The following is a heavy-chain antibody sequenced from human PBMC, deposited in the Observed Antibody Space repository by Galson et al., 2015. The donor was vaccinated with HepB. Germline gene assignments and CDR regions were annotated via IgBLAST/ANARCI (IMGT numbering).Heavy chain of an antibody. CDR1: GYTFTSYG. D-gene: IGHD2-2*01. V-gene: IGHV1-18*01. CDR3: ARASRADIVVVPAAWGVYYGMDV. Sequence: SVKVSCKASGYTFTSYGISWVRQAPGQGLEWMGWISAYNGNTNYAQKLQGRVTMTTDTSTSTAYMELRSLRSDDTAVYYCARASRADIVVVPAAWGVYYGMDVWGQGTMVTVSS. J-gene: IGHJ6*02. CDR2: ISAYNGNT.